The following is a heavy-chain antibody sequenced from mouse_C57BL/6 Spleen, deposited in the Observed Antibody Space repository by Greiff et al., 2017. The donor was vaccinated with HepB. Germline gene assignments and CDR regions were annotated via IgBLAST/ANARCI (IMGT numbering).Heavy chain of an antibody. V-gene: IGHV1-18*01. Sequence: EVKVVESGPELVKPGASVKIPCKASGYTFTDYNMDWVKQSHGKSLEWIGDINPNNGGTIYNQKFKGKATLTVDKSSSTAYMELRSLTSEDTAVYYCARGAMDYWGQGTSVTVSS. J-gene: IGHJ4*01. CDR3: ARGAMDY. CDR2: INPNNGGT. CDR1: GYTFTDYN.